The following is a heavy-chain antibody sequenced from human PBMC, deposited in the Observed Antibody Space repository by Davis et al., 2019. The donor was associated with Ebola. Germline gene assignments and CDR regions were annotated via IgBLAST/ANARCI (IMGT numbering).Heavy chain of an antibody. Sequence: GESLKISCAASGFTFSSYSMNWVRQAPGTGLVWVSRINSDGSSTSYADSVKGRFTISRDNAKNTLYLQMNSLRAEDTAVYYCAIRLRVNYVGYYGMDVWGQGTTVTVSS. V-gene: IGHV3-74*01. J-gene: IGHJ6*02. CDR3: AIRLRVNYVGYYGMDV. D-gene: IGHD4-11*01. CDR1: GFTFSSYS. CDR2: INSDGSST.